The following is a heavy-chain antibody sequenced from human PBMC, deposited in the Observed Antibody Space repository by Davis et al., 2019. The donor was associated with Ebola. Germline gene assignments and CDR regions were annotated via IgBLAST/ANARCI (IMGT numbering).Heavy chain of an antibody. Sequence: ASVKVSCKASGYTFTGYYMHWVRQAPGQGLEWMGWINPNSGGTNYAQKFQGRVTMTRDTSISTAYMELSRLRSDDTAVYYCARVAPGTTVTTGRRGSFDYWGQGTLVTVSS. CDR2: INPNSGGT. CDR1: GYTFTGYY. J-gene: IGHJ4*02. CDR3: ARVAPGTTVTTGRRGSFDY. D-gene: IGHD4-17*01. V-gene: IGHV1-2*02.